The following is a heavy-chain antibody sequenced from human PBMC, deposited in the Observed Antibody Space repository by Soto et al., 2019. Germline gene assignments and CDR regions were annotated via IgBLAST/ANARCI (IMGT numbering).Heavy chain of an antibody. Sequence: QVQLQESGPGLVKPSGTLSLTCAVSGGSISSSNWWSWVRQPPGKGLEWIGEIYHSGSTNYNPSLKRRVTISVDKSKNQFSLKLSSVTAADTAVYYCAITGCSGGSCYPRDWYFDLWGRGTLVTVSS. J-gene: IGHJ2*01. CDR3: AITGCSGGSCYPRDWYFDL. CDR1: GGSISSSNW. CDR2: IYHSGST. D-gene: IGHD2-15*01. V-gene: IGHV4-4*02.